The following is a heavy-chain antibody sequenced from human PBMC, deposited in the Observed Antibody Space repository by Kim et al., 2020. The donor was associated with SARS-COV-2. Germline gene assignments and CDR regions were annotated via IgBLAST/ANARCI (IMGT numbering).Heavy chain of an antibody. J-gene: IGHJ4*02. CDR1: GYTFTSHY. V-gene: IGHV1-46*01. D-gene: IGHD1-1*01. CDR3: ARGWNDAAGYS. CDR2: INPSGGST. Sequence: ASVKVSCKASGYTFTSHYIHWVRQAPGQGLEWMGIINPSGGSTSYAQKFQGRATMTRDTSTSTVYMELSSLRSEDTAVYYCARGWNDAAGYSWAQGTLVTVSP.